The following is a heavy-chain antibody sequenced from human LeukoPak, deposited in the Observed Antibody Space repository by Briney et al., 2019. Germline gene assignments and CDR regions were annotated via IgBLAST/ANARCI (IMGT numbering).Heavy chain of an antibody. D-gene: IGHD1-26*01. J-gene: IGHJ4*02. V-gene: IGHV1-46*01. Sequence: ASVKVSCKASGYTFTSYYMHWVRQAPGQGLEWKGIINPSGGSTSYAQKFQGRVTMTRDTSTSTVYMELSSLRSEDTAVYYCARDWGIVGATDGFDYWGQGTLVTVSS. CDR3: ARDWGIVGATDGFDY. CDR1: GYTFTSYY. CDR2: INPSGGST.